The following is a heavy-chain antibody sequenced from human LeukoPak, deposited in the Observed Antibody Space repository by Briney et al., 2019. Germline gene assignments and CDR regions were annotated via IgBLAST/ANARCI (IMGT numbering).Heavy chain of an antibody. CDR2: ISSNGGST. J-gene: IGHJ4*02. Sequence: PGGSLRLSCAASGFTFSSYAMHWVRQAPGKGLEYVSAISSNGGSTYCANSVKGRFTISRDNSKNTLYLQMGSLRAEDMAVYYCARGSRWLQFAVFDYWGQGTLVTVSS. CDR1: GFTFSSYA. D-gene: IGHD5-24*01. CDR3: ARGSRWLQFAVFDY. V-gene: IGHV3-64*01.